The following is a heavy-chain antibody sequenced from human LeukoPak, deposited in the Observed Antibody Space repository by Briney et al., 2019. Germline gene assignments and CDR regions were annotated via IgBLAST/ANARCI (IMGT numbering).Heavy chain of an antibody. Sequence: ASVKVSCKASGGTFSSYAISWVRQAPGQGLEWMGGIIPIFGTANYAQKFQGRVTITADESTSTAYMELSSLRSDDTAVYYCARYYYDFWSGYPSFDYWGQGTLVTVSS. V-gene: IGHV1-69*13. J-gene: IGHJ4*02. CDR1: GGTFSSYA. D-gene: IGHD3-3*01. CDR2: IIPIFGTA. CDR3: ARYYYDFWSGYPSFDY.